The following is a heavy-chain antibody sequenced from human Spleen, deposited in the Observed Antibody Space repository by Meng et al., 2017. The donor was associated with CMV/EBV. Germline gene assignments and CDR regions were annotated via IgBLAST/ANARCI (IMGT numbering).Heavy chain of an antibody. CDR3: AREGIAAAGTSGFFDY. CDR1: GFTFSSYS. CDR2: ISSSSSYI. D-gene: IGHD6-13*01. V-gene: IGHV3-21*01. J-gene: IGHJ4*02. Sequence: GGSLRLSCAASGFTFSSYSMNWVRQAPGKGLEWVSSISSSSSYIYYADPVKGRFTNSRDNAKNSLYLQMNSLRAEDTAAYYCAREGIAAAGTSGFFDYWGQGTLVTVSS.